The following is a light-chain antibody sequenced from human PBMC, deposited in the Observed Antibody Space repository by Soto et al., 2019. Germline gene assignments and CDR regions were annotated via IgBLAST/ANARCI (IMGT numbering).Light chain of an antibody. CDR2: DAA. CDR3: QQRSTSPNT. V-gene: IGKV3-11*01. J-gene: IGKJ5*01. CDR1: QSVSSY. Sequence: EIVLTQSPATLSLSPGERATLSCRASQSVSSYFAWYQQKPGQAPRLLIYDAANRATSIPARCSGSGSGTDFTLTISSLEPEDFAVYYWQQRSTSPNTFGQGTRLEIK.